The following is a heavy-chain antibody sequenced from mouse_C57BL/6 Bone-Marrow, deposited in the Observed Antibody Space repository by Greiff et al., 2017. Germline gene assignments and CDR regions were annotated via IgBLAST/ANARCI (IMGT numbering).Heavy chain of an antibody. D-gene: IGHD2-12*01. CDR2: IDPSDSYT. CDR3: ARSYPDY. Sequence: QVQLQQPGAELVMPGASVKLSCKASGYTFTSYWMHWVKQRPGQGLEWIGEIDPSDSYTNYNQKFKGKSPLTVDKSSSPAYMQLSSLTSEDSAVYYCARSYPDYWGQGTTLTVSS. J-gene: IGHJ2*01. CDR1: GYTFTSYW. V-gene: IGHV1-69*01.